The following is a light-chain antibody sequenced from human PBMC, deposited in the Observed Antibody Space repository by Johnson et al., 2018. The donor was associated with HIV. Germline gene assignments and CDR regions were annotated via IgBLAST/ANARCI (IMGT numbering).Light chain of an antibody. CDR2: ENN. CDR1: SSNIGNNY. Sequence: QSVLTQPPSVSAAPGQKVTISCSGSSSNIGNNYVSWYQQLPGTAPKVLIHENNKRPSGIPDRFSGSKSGTSATLGITGLQTGDEADYYCGTWDASLSVNVFGPGTKVTVL. V-gene: IGLV1-51*02. J-gene: IGLJ1*01. CDR3: GTWDASLSVNV.